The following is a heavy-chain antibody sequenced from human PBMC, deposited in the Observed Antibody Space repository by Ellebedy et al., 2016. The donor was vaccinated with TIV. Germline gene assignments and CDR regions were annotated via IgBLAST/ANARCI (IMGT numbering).Heavy chain of an antibody. V-gene: IGHV4-34*01. D-gene: IGHD6-13*01. Sequence: SETLSLXXAVYGGSFSGYYWSWIRQPPGKGLEWIGEINHSGSTNYNPSLKSRVTISVDTSKNQFSLKLSSVTAADTAVYYCAARQDGAAASFDYWGQGTLVTVSS. CDR3: AARQDGAAASFDY. CDR2: INHSGST. CDR1: GGSFSGYY. J-gene: IGHJ4*02.